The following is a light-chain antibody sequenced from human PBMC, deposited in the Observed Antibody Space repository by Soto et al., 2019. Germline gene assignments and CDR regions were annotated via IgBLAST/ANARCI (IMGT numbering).Light chain of an antibody. V-gene: IGLV2-23*01. J-gene: IGLJ1*01. CDR2: EGI. Sequence: SALAQPASVSGSPGQSITISCTGTSSTVGGFNVVSWYQQHPGKAPKVIIYEGIKRPSGVSNRFSGSNSGSTASLTISGLQAEDEADYYCCSYVGATTYVFGTGTKGAVL. CDR1: SSTVGGFNV. CDR3: CSYVGATTYV.